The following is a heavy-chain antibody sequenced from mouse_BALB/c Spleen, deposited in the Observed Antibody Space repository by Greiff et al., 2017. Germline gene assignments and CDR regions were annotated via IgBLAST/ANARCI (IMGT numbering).Heavy chain of an antibody. CDR2: INPGSGGT. CDR3: ARSRDYYGAWFAY. D-gene: IGHD1-2*01. Sequence: VQLQQSGAELVRPGTSVKVSCKASGYAFTNYLIEWVKQRPGQGLEWIGVINPGSGGTNYNEKFKGKATLTADKSSSTAYMQLSSLTSDDSAVYFCARSRDYYGAWFAYWGQGTLVTVSA. CDR1: GYAFTNYL. J-gene: IGHJ3*01. V-gene: IGHV1-54*01.